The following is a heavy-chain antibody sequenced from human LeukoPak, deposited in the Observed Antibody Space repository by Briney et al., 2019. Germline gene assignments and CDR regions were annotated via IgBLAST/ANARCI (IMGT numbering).Heavy chain of an antibody. J-gene: IGHJ3*02. CDR2: IYYSGST. V-gene: IGHV4-39*01. Sequence: SETLSLTCTVSGGSISSSSYYWGWIRQPPGKGLEWIGSIYYSGSTYYNPSLKSRVTISVDTSKNQFSLKLSSVTAADTAVYYCATLPRVRDILTGWASDAFDIWGQGTMVTVSS. CDR3: ATLPRVRDILTGWASDAFDI. D-gene: IGHD3-9*01. CDR1: GGSISSSSYY.